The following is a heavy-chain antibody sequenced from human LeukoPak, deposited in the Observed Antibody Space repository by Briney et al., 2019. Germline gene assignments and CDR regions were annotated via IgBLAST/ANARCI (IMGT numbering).Heavy chain of an antibody. CDR1: GGSISSSSYY. J-gene: IGHJ4*02. D-gene: IGHD3-16*01. CDR2: INHSGST. Sequence: SETLSLTCTVSGGSISSSSYYWGWIRQPPGKGLEWIGEINHSGSTNYNPSLKSRVTISVDTSKNQFSLKLSSVTAADTAVYYCARHVDGSLLGPGGSWVDYWGQGTLVTVSS. CDR3: ARHVDGSLLGPGGSWVDY. V-gene: IGHV4-39*01.